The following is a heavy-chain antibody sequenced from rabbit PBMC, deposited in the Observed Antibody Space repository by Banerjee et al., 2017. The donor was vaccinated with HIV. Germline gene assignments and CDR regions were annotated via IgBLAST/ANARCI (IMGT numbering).Heavy chain of an antibody. D-gene: IGHD2-1*01. CDR2: INTGDGST. V-gene: IGHV1S47*01. Sequence: QEQLVESGGGLVTLGGSLKLSCKASGIDFSSYGISWVRQAPGKGLEWIAYINTGDGSTDYATWVNGRFTISSDNAQNTVDLQMSSLTAADTATYFCTTDTYDDYGVYGAFTLWGPGTLVTVS. CDR3: TTDTYDDYGVYGAFTL. CDR1: GIDFSSYG. J-gene: IGHJ4*01.